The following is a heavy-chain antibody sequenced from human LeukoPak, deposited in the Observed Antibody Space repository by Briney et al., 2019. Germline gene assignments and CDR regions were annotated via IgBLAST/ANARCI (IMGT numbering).Heavy chain of an antibody. D-gene: IGHD5-24*01. CDR1: GFTFSSYA. Sequence: PGGSLRLSCAASGFTFSSYAMSWVRQAPGKGLEWVSAISGSGGSTYYADSVKGRFTISRDNSKNTLYLQMNSLRAEDTAVYYCARVPAEMATIPGEGFFDPWGQGTLVTVSS. CDR2: ISGSGGST. J-gene: IGHJ5*02. CDR3: ARVPAEMATIPGEGFFDP. V-gene: IGHV3-23*01.